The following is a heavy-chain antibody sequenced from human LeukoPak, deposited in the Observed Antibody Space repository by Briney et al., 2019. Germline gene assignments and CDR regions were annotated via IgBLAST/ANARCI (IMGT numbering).Heavy chain of an antibody. J-gene: IGHJ4*02. V-gene: IGHV4-59*01. CDR3: ARDIGGNSPYYFDY. Sequence: SETLSLTCTASGGSISSYYWSWIRQPPGKGLEWIGYIYYSGNTNYNPSLKSRVTISVDTSKNQFSLKLSSVTAADTAVYYCARDIGGNSPYYFDYWGQGTLVTVSS. CDR2: IYYSGNT. D-gene: IGHD4-23*01. CDR1: GGSISSYY.